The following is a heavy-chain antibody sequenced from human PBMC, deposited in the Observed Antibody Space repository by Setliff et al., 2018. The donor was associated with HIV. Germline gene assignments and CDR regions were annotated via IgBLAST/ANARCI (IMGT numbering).Heavy chain of an antibody. CDR3: AREGQQLVRGPYFDY. CDR2: IYHSGST. Sequence: SETLSLTCAVSGGSISSSDWWSWVRQPPGKGLEWIGEIYHSGSTNYNPSLKSRVTISVDKSKSQFSLKLSSVTAADTAVYSCAREGQQLVRGPYFDYWGQGTLVTVSS. D-gene: IGHD6-13*01. V-gene: IGHV4-4*02. CDR1: GGSISSSDW. J-gene: IGHJ4*02.